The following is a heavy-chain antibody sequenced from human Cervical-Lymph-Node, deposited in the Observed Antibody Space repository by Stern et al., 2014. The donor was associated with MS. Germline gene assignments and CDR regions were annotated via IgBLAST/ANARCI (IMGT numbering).Heavy chain of an antibody. V-gene: IGHV3-30*18. Sequence: VQLVESGGGVVQPGRSLRLSCAASGFTFSSYAMHWVRQAPGKGLEWVAVVSYDGSNKYYADSVTGRCTISRDNSKHTQSLQMHSRRAEDTAVYYCAKDRAAINWGRLDYWGQGTLVTVSS. D-gene: IGHD7-27*01. CDR3: AKDRAAINWGRLDY. CDR2: VSYDGSNK. J-gene: IGHJ4*02. CDR1: GFTFSSYA.